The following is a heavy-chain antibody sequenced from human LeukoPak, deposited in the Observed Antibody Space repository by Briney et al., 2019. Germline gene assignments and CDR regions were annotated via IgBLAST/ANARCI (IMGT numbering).Heavy chain of an antibody. CDR1: GGTFSSYA. J-gene: IGHJ4*02. V-gene: IGHV1-69*05. CDR2: IIPIFGTA. Sequence: GASVKVSCKASGGTFSSYAISWVRQTPGQGLEWMGGIIPIFGTANYAQKFQGRVTITTDESTSTAYMELSSLRSEDTAVYYCARVGYSSNWYLWGWTGYYFDYWGQGTLVTVSS. CDR3: ARVGYSSNWYLWGWTGYYFDY. D-gene: IGHD6-13*01.